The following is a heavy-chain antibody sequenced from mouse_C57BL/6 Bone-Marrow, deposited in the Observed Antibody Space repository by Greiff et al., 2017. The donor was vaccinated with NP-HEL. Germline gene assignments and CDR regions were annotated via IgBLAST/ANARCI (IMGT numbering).Heavy chain of an antibody. V-gene: IGHV14-2*01. CDR3: ARDYGSFYYYAMDY. J-gene: IGHJ4*01. Sequence: EVKLVESGAELVKPGASVKLSCTASGFNIKDYYMHWVKQRTEQGLEWIGRIDPGDGETKYAPKFQGKATITADTSSNTAYLQLSSLTSEDTAVYYCARDYGSFYYYAMDYWGQGTSVTFSS. CDR1: GFNIKDYY. CDR2: IDPGDGET. D-gene: IGHD1-1*01.